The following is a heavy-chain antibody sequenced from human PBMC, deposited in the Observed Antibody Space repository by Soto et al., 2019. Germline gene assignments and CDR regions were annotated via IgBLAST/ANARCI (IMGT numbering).Heavy chain of an antibody. CDR3: ARDVLGYYYFDY. CDR1: GGSISISGYY. J-gene: IGHJ4*02. Sequence: KASETLSLTCTVSGGSISISGYYWGWIRQLPGKGLEWIGYTFYTGSIYYNPSLKSRLSISPDTSKNQFSLKLSSVTAADTAVYYCARDVLGYYYFDYWGQGTLVTVSS. V-gene: IGHV4-31*03. CDR2: TFYTGSI. D-gene: IGHD1-26*01.